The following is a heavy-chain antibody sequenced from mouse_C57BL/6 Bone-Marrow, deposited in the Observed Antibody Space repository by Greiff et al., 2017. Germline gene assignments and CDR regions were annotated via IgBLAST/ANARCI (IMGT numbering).Heavy chain of an antibody. D-gene: IGHD2-12*01. Sequence: QVQLKESGAELARPGASVKLSCKASGYTFTSYGISWVKQRTGQGLEWIGEIYPRSGNTYYNEKFKGKATLTADKSSSTAYMELRSLTSDDSAVYFCARGRRYNYDPSWFAYWGQGTLVTVSA. CDR2: IYPRSGNT. CDR3: ARGRRYNYDPSWFAY. V-gene: IGHV1-81*01. CDR1: GYTFTSYG. J-gene: IGHJ3*01.